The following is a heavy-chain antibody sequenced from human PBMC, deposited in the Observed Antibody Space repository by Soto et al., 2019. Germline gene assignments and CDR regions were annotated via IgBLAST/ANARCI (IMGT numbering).Heavy chain of an antibody. D-gene: IGHD3-3*01. CDR1: GFTISSYA. Sequence: GGSLRLSCAASGFTISSYAMSWVRQAPGKGLEWVSAISGSGGSTYYADSVKGRFTISRDNSKNTLYLQMNSLRAEDTAVYYCAKVQYFPDFWSGYSGIFDYWGQGTLVTVSS. CDR2: ISGSGGST. CDR3: AKVQYFPDFWSGYSGIFDY. J-gene: IGHJ4*02. V-gene: IGHV3-23*01.